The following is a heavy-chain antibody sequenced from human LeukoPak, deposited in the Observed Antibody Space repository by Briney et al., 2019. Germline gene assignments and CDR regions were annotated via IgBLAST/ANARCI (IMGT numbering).Heavy chain of an antibody. J-gene: IGHJ5*02. CDR1: GGSISDSGYY. D-gene: IGHD3-3*01. V-gene: IGHV4-39*01. CDR3: ANYYDFWSGYFP. Sequence: SETLSLTCTVFGGSISDSGYYWGWIRQPPGKGLEWIASVYYSGSTFYNPSLKSRVSIPVDTSKNQFSLNLKSVTAADTAVYYCANYYDFWSGYFPWGQGTLVTVSS. CDR2: VYYSGST.